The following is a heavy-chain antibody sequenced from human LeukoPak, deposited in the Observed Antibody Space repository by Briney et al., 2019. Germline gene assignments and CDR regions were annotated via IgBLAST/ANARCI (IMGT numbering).Heavy chain of an antibody. D-gene: IGHD3-22*01. J-gene: IGHJ4*02. Sequence: GGSLRLSCAASGFTVSSNYMSWGRQAPGKGVERVSVIYSDGRTFYADSVKGRFTISIDNSKNTLYLQMNSLRAEDTAVYYCAREPNSGYYLSYWGQGTLVTVSS. CDR3: AREPNSGYYLSY. CDR2: IYSDGRT. V-gene: IGHV3-66*01. CDR1: GFTVSSNY.